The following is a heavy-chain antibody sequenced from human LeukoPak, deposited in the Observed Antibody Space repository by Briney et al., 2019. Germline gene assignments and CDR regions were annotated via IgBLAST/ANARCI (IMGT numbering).Heavy chain of an antibody. CDR3: ARTRGGFGELLSPTFWY. J-gene: IGHJ4*02. Sequence: ASVKVSCKASGGTFSSYAISWVRQAPGQGLEWMGGIIPIFGTANYAQKFQGRVTITADKSTSTAYMELSSLRSEDTAVYYCARTRGGFGELLSPTFWYWGQGTLVTVSS. D-gene: IGHD3-10*01. V-gene: IGHV1-69*06. CDR2: IIPIFGTA. CDR1: GGTFSSYA.